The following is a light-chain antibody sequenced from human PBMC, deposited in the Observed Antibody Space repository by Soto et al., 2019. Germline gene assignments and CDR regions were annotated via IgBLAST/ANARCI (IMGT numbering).Light chain of an antibody. V-gene: IGKV3-15*01. CDR1: QSVSSN. Sequence: EIVMTQSPATLSVSPGERATLSCRASQSVSSNLAWYQQKPGQAPRLLIYGASTRATGIPARFSGSGSGTEFTLTISRLEPEDFAMYYYLHHGSSPWTFGQGTKVDIK. CDR2: GAS. CDR3: LHHGSSPWT. J-gene: IGKJ1*01.